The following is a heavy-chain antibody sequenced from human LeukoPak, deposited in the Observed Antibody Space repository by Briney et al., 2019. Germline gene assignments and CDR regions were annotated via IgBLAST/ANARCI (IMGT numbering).Heavy chain of an antibody. V-gene: IGHV1-69*04. Sequence: GASVKVSCKASGGTFSSYTISWVRQAPGQGREWIGRIIPILGIANYAQKFQGRVTITADKSTSTAYMELSSLRSEDTAVYYCARDRYCSSTSCYGGYYYYGMDVWGQGTTVTVSS. CDR3: ARDRYCSSTSCYGGYYYYGMDV. J-gene: IGHJ6*02. CDR1: GGTFSSYT. CDR2: IIPILGIA. D-gene: IGHD2-2*01.